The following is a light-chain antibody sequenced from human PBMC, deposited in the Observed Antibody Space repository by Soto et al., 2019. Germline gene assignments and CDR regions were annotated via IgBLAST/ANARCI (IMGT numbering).Light chain of an antibody. V-gene: IGLV2-23*01. Sequence: QSALTQPASVSGSPGQSITISCTGISTDVGSSTLVSWYQQHPGNAPKLIIYDASKQPSGVSNRFSGSKSGNTASLTISGLQADDEADYYCWLYASSHVVLGGGTKVTVL. CDR1: STDVGSSTL. CDR3: WLYASSHVV. CDR2: DAS. J-gene: IGLJ2*01.